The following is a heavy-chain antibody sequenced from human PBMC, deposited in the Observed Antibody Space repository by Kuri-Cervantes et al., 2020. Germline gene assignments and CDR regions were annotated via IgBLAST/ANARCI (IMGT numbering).Heavy chain of an antibody. Sequence: GESLKISCAASGFTFSSYGMHWVRQAPGKGLEWVAVIWYDGSNKYYADSVKGRFTISRDNSKNTLYLQMNSLRAEDTAVYYCARGPGRLGYCGGDCFRFDYWGQGTLVTVSS. J-gene: IGHJ4*02. CDR1: GFTFSSYG. V-gene: IGHV3-33*01. CDR3: ARGPGRLGYCGGDCFRFDY. D-gene: IGHD2-21*02. CDR2: IWYDGSNK.